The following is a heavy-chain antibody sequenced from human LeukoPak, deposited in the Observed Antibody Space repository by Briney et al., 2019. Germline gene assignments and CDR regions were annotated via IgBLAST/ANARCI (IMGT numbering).Heavy chain of an antibody. Sequence: PSETLSLTXAVYGGSFSGYYWSWIRQPPGKGLVWSGEINHSGSTNYNPSLKSRVTISVDTSKNQFSLKLSSVTAADTAVYYCASRYYDFWSGYSYFDYWGQGTLVTVSS. D-gene: IGHD3-3*01. CDR2: INHSGST. CDR3: ASRYYDFWSGYSYFDY. CDR1: GGSFSGYY. V-gene: IGHV4-34*01. J-gene: IGHJ4*02.